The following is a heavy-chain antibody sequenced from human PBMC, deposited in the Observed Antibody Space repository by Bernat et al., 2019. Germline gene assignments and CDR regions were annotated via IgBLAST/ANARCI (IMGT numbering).Heavy chain of an antibody. CDR1: GFTFNNYG. D-gene: IGHD3-10*01. Sequence: QVQLVESGGGVVQPGRSLRLSCAASGFTFNNYGMHWVRQAPGKGLEWVSVVSDGGGTKFYADSVKGRFTISRDNSKNTVYLEMNSLKTEDTAVYYCAKESYSGSGRYYDCWGQGTLVTVSS. J-gene: IGHJ4*02. CDR2: VSDGGGTK. CDR3: AKESYSGSGRYYDC. V-gene: IGHV3-30*18.